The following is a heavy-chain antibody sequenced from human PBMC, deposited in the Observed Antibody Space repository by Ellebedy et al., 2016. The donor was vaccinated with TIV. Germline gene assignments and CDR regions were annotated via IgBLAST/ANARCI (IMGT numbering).Heavy chain of an antibody. D-gene: IGHD1-1*01. J-gene: IGHJ6*02. CDR3: ARLEVSYYYYYGMDV. Sequence: GGSLRLSCATSGFTFSNTWMNWVRQAPGKGLEWVSYISSSSSIIYYADSVKGRFTISRGNAKNSLYLQMNSLRVEDTAVYYCARLEVSYYYYYGMDVWGQGTTVTVSS. CDR2: ISSSSSII. CDR1: GFTFSNTW. V-gene: IGHV3-48*04.